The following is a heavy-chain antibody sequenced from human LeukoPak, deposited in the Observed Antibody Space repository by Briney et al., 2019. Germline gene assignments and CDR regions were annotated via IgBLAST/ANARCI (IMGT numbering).Heavy chain of an antibody. CDR3: ARAVGATPFDY. D-gene: IGHD1-26*01. Sequence: GGSLRLSCAASGFTFSSYAMHWVRQAPGKGLEWVAVISYDGSNKYYADSVKGRFTISRDNSKNTLYLQMNSLRAEDTAVYCCARAVGATPFDYWGQGTLVTVSS. V-gene: IGHV3-30*04. CDR2: ISYDGSNK. CDR1: GFTFSSYA. J-gene: IGHJ4*02.